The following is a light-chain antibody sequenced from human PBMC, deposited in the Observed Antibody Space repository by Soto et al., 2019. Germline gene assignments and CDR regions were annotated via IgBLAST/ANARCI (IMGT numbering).Light chain of an antibody. CDR1: QSVTWY. CDR2: DAT. CDR3: QQRTNWLT. Sequence: EIVLTQSPATLSLSPGERATLSCRASQSVTWYLAWYQQKPGQAPRLLIYDATNRATGITARFSGSGSGTDFTLTISSLEPEDVAVYYCQQRTNWLTFGGGTRVEI. V-gene: IGKV3-11*01. J-gene: IGKJ4*01.